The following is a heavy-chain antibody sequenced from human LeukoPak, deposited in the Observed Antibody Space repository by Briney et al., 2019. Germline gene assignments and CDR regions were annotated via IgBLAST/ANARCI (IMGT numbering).Heavy chain of an antibody. CDR2: ISYDGSNK. D-gene: IGHD3-10*01. J-gene: IGHJ3*02. CDR3: ARDPSSRGQYYYGSGDDAFDI. CDR1: GFTFSSYG. V-gene: IGHV3-30*03. Sequence: PGGSLRLSCAASGFTFSSYGMHWVRQAPGKGLEWAAVISYDGSNKYYADSVKGRFTISRDNSKNTLYLQMNSLRAEDTAVYYCARDPSSRGQYYYGSGDDAFDIWGQGTMVTVSS.